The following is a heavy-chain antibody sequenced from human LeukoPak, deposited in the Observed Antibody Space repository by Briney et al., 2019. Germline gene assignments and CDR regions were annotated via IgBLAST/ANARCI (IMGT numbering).Heavy chain of an antibody. Sequence: ASVKVSCKASGYTFIRNGISWVRQAPGQGLEWMGWISPYNGNTNYAQKLQGRVTMTTDTSTSTAYMELRSLRSDDTAVYYCARDYARFDSSGYSYSFDYWGQGTLVTVSS. CDR2: ISPYNGNT. CDR3: ARDYARFDSSGYSYSFDY. D-gene: IGHD3-22*01. J-gene: IGHJ4*02. V-gene: IGHV1-18*01. CDR1: GYTFIRNG.